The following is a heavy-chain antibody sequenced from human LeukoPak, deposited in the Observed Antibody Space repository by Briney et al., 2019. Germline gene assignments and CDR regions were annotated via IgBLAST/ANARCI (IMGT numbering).Heavy chain of an antibody. V-gene: IGHV1-18*01. CDR3: ARDVTTGIPRGHYYFDF. Sequence: GASVKVSCKASGYTFSSYGVSWLRQAPGQGLEWMGWISAYNGNTNYAQKFQGRVTMTTDTSTSTAYMELRSLRSDDTAVYYCARDVTTGIPRGHYYFDFWGQGTLVTVSS. J-gene: IGHJ4*02. D-gene: IGHD2/OR15-2a*01. CDR2: ISAYNGNT. CDR1: GYTFSSYG.